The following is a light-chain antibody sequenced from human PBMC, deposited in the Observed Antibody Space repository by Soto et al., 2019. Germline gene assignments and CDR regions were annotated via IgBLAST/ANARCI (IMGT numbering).Light chain of an antibody. CDR1: QSISSW. V-gene: IGKV1-5*03. CDR3: QQYNGYFLT. J-gene: IGKJ4*01. CDR2: MAS. Sequence: DIQMTQSPSILSASIGDRVTITCRASQSISSWLAWYQQKPGKAPNLLIYMASTLATGVPSRFSGSRSGTEFSLTISSLQPDDFGTYYCQQYNGYFLTFGGGTKVEIK.